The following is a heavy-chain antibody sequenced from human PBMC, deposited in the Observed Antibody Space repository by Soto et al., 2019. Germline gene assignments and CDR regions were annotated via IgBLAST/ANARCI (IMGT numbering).Heavy chain of an antibody. CDR2: IYYIGKT. CDR1: GGSISSSDYY. Sequence: SETLSLTCTVSGGSISSSDYYWGWIRQPPGKGLELILSIYYIGKTLYNPSLQSRVTISVDTSKKQFTLNLRSLAAADTAVYYCARRYDLGSPNWFDPWGPGTLVTVSS. V-gene: IGHV4-39*01. J-gene: IGHJ5*02. D-gene: IGHD3-10*01. CDR3: ARRYDLGSPNWFDP.